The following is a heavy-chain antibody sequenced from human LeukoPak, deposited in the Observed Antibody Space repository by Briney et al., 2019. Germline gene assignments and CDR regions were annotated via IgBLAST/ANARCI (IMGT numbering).Heavy chain of an antibody. CDR1: GGTFSSYA. J-gene: IGHJ6*02. CDR2: IIPILGIA. Sequence: GASVKVSCKASGGTFSSYAISWVRQAPGQGLEWMGRIIPILGIANYAQKFQGRVTITADKSTSTAYVELSSLRSEDTAVYYCARVYSSSWHYYYGMDVWGQGTTVTVSS. D-gene: IGHD6-13*01. CDR3: ARVYSSSWHYYYGMDV. V-gene: IGHV1-69*04.